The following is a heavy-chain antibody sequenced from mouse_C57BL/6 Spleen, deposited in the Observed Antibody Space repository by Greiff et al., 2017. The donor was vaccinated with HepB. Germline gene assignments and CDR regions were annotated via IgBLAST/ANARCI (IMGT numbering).Heavy chain of an antibody. V-gene: IGHV7-3*01. D-gene: IGHD1-1*01. J-gene: IGHJ1*03. CDR2: IRNKANGYTT. Sequence: EVMLVESGGGLVQPGGSLSLSCAASGFTFTDYYMRWVRQPPGKALGWLGFIRNKANGYTTESSASGKGRFTISRDNSQSILYLQMNALRAEDSATYYCARYIYYDGSSPDWYFDVWGTGTTVTVSS. CDR1: GFTFTDYY. CDR3: ARYIYYDGSSPDWYFDV.